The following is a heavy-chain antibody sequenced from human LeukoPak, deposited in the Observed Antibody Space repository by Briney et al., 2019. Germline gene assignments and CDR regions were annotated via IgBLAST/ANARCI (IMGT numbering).Heavy chain of an antibody. CDR1: GGSISSYY. CDR2: IYTSGST. V-gene: IGHV4-4*07. D-gene: IGHD2-2*01. Sequence: SETLSLTCTVSGGSISSYYWSWIRQPAGKGLEWIGRIYTSGSTNYNPSLKSRVTMSVDTSKNQFSLKLSSVTAADTAVYYCARDFPGGKDIVVEPAPQYYYYYYMDVWGKGTTVTVSS. CDR3: ARDFPGGKDIVVEPAPQYYYYYYMDV. J-gene: IGHJ6*03.